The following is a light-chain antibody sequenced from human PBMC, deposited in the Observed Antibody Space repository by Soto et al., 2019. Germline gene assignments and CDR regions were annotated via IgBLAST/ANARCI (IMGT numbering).Light chain of an antibody. CDR3: SSYTASGTRV. Sequence: QSALTQPASVSGSPGQSITISCTGTSSDIGGYNYVSWYQQHPGKAPKLMIYDVSNRPSGVSNRFSGSKSGNTASLTISGPQAEDEADYYCSSYTASGTRVFGGGTKLTVL. J-gene: IGLJ2*01. CDR2: DVS. CDR1: SSDIGGYNY. V-gene: IGLV2-14*03.